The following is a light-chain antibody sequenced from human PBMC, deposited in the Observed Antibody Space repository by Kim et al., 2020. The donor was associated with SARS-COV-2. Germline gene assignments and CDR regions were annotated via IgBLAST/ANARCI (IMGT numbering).Light chain of an antibody. CDR2: GAS. CDR1: QSVSSK. Sequence: EIVMTQSPATLSVSPGERATLSCRASQSVSSKLAWYQEKAGQAPRLLIYGASTRATGIPARFSGSGSGTEFTLTISSLQSEDFAVYYCQQYNDWPPRHTFGQGTKLEI. CDR3: QQYNDWPPRHT. J-gene: IGKJ2*01. V-gene: IGKV3-15*01.